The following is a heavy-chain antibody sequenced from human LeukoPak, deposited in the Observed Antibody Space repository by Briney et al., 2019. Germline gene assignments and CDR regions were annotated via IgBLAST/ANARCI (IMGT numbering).Heavy chain of an antibody. J-gene: IGHJ3*02. CDR2: IKPDSGDT. V-gene: IGHV1-2*02. D-gene: IGHD1-1*01. Sequence: ASVKVSCTASGYTFTGHHMHWVRQAPGQGLEWMGWIKPDSGDTNYAQRFHGRVTMTRDKSITTAYMELSRVRYDDTAVYYCARAREESTGNYDAFDMWGQGTMVTVSS. CDR3: ARAREESTGNYDAFDM. CDR1: GYTFTGHH.